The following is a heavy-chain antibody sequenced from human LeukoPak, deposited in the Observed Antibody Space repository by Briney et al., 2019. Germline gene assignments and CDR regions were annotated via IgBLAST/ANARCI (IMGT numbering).Heavy chain of an antibody. CDR3: ASYSSWYMFFDY. CDR2: ISGSGGST. V-gene: IGHV3-23*01. Sequence: PGGSLRLSCAASGFTFSSYAMSWVRQAPGKGLEWASAISGSGGSTYYADSVKGRFTISRDNSKNTLYLQMNSLRAEDTAVYYCASYSSWYMFFDYWGQGTLVTVSS. J-gene: IGHJ4*02. D-gene: IGHD6-13*01. CDR1: GFTFSSYA.